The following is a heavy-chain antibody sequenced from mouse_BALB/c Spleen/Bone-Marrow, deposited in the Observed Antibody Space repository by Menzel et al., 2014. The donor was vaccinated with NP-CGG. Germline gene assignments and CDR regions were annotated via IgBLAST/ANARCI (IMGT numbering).Heavy chain of an antibody. V-gene: IGHV4-1*02. CDR3: ARLSYYGNLFV. D-gene: IGHD1-1*01. CDR2: INPDSSTI. J-gene: IGHJ1*01. Sequence: EVTVEASGGGLVQPGGSLKLFCAALGFDFSRYWLSWDRQVPGKGLEWIGEINPDSSTINYTPSLKDKFIISRDNARNTLYLQMSRGRTEDSALYYCARLSYYGNLFVWGAGTTVTVSS. CDR1: GFDFSRYW.